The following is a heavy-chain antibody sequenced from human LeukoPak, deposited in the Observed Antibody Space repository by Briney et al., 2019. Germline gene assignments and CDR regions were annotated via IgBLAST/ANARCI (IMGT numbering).Heavy chain of an antibody. CDR3: ARVPFLNYYDSSGFHRYYFDY. Sequence: SVKVSCKASGGTFSSYAISWVRQAPGQGLEWMGGIIPVFGTANYAQKFQGRVTITADEPTSTAYMELSSLRSEDTAVYYCARVPFLNYYDSSGFHRYYFDYWGQGTLVTVSS. CDR1: GGTFSSYA. V-gene: IGHV1-69*13. D-gene: IGHD3-22*01. J-gene: IGHJ4*02. CDR2: IIPVFGTA.